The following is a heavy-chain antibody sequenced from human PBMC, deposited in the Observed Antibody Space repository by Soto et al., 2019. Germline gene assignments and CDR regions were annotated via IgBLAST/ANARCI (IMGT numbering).Heavy chain of an antibody. V-gene: IGHV4-59*12. CDR3: TSLNYYDTGGYPYFFDY. CDR1: GDSMSEFY. J-gene: IGHJ4*02. CDR2: VHYVGTT. D-gene: IGHD3-22*01. Sequence: QVQLRESGPGLVKPSETLSLTCSVSGDSMSEFYWSWIRQSPGKGLEWIGYVHYVGTTKYNPSHKSRVTISVDTSKKQCSLNLRSVTAADTAVYYCTSLNYYDTGGYPYFFDYWGQGAPVTVSS.